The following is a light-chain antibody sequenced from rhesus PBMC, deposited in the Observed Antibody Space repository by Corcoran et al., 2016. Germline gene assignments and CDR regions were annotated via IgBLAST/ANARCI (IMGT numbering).Light chain of an antibody. Sequence: DIQMTQSPSSLSASVGDRVTITCRASQGITNDLAWYQQKPGETPKPLFYEASSLQSGIPSRVSGSGSGTDFTLTISSLQPEDFATYYCQHYSSTPFTFGPGTKLDIK. CDR2: EAS. V-gene: IGKV1-22*01. CDR3: QHYSSTPFT. J-gene: IGKJ3*01. CDR1: QGITND.